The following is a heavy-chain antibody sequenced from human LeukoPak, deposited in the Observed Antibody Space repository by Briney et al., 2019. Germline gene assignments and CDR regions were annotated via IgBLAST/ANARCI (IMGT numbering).Heavy chain of an antibody. CDR1: GGSFSGYY. J-gene: IGHJ4*02. V-gene: IGHV4-34*01. CDR3: ARGDSIAVAGTYGY. CDR2: INHSGST. Sequence: PSETLSLTCAVYGGSFSGYYWSWIRQPPGMGLEWIGEINHSGSTNYNPSLKSRVTISVDTSKNQFSLKLSSVTAADTAVYYCARGDSIAVAGTYGYWGQGTLVTVSS. D-gene: IGHD6-19*01.